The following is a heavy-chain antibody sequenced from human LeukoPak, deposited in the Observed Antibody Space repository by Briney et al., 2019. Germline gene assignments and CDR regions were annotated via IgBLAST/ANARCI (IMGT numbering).Heavy chain of an antibody. CDR3: ARVGAWELQRVFDY. D-gene: IGHD1-26*01. Sequence: GGPLRLSCAASGFRFSDYWMTWVRQVPGKALEWVANIRQGGNEMYYADSVKDRFTISRDNARNSLYLEMNSLRTEDTAVYYCARVGAWELQRVFDYWGQGTLVTVSS. CDR1: GFRFSDYW. V-gene: IGHV3-7*01. J-gene: IGHJ4*02. CDR2: IRQGGNEM.